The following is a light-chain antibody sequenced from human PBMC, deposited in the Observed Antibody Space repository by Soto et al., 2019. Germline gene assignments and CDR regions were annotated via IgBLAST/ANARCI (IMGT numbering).Light chain of an antibody. CDR1: QNVKTR. J-gene: IGKJ4*01. Sequence: EKVMTQSPATLSVPPGERDTLSCRASQNVKTRLAWYQQNPGQAPRLLIFDAFTRATGIPARFSGSASGTDFTLTISSLQSEDSAVYYCQQYDECPLNFGGVTKVEIK. CDR3: QQYDECPLN. V-gene: IGKV3-15*01. CDR2: DAF.